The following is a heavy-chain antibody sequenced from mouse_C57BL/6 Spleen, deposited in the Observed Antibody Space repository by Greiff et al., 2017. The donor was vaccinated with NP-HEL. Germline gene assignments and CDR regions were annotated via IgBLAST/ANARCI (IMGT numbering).Heavy chain of an antibody. CDR2: FHPYNDDT. Sequence: HVKLQESGAELVKPGASVKMSCKASGYTFTTYPIEWMKQNHGKSLEWIGNFHPYNDDTKYNEKFKGKATLTVEKSSSTVYLELSRLTSDDSAVYYCATRSSPWYFDVWGTGTTVTVSS. V-gene: IGHV1-47*01. CDR3: ATRSSPWYFDV. D-gene: IGHD1-1*01. CDR1: GYTFTTYP. J-gene: IGHJ1*03.